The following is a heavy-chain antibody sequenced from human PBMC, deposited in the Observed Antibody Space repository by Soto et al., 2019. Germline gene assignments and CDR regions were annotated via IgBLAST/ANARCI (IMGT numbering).Heavy chain of an antibody. CDR1: GFAFNNYG. Sequence: GGSLSLSCTVSGFAFNNYGINWVRPAPGKGLEWVSSISKSDYTYYSDSVKGRFTISRDNAKNSVSLQMNTLRVEDTAVYYCAREDSIIIPAVSDFWGQGTLVTVSS. V-gene: IGHV3-21*01. D-gene: IGHD2-2*01. CDR3: AREDSIIIPAVSDF. J-gene: IGHJ4*02. CDR2: ISKSDYT.